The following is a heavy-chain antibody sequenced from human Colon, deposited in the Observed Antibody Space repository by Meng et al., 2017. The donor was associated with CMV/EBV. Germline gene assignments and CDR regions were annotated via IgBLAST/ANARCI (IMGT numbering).Heavy chain of an antibody. V-gene: IGHV3-30-3*01. CDR3: ARENIAVAGTSFDY. CDR1: GFKFNFHT. J-gene: IGHJ4*02. CDR2: ISYDGTTI. Sequence: GGSLRLSWSASGFKFNFHTIHWVRQAPGKGLEWVALISYDGTTIYYADSVKGRFSISRDNSESTAYLQMDRLRRDDSGIYYCARENIAVAGTSFDYWGPGARVTVSS. D-gene: IGHD6-19*01.